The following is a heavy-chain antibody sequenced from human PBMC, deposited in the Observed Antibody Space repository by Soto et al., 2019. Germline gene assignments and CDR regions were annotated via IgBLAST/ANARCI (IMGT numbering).Heavy chain of an antibody. D-gene: IGHD3-16*01. Sequence: LSLTCAVSGGSISSGGYSWSWIRQPPGKGLEWIGYIYHSGSTYYNPSLKSRVTISVDRSKNQFSLKLSSVTAADTAVYYCARHNGPLYVGYYYDMDVWGQGTTVTVSS. J-gene: IGHJ6*02. V-gene: IGHV4-30-2*01. CDR3: ARHNGPLYVGYYYDMDV. CDR1: GGSISSGGYS. CDR2: IYHSGST.